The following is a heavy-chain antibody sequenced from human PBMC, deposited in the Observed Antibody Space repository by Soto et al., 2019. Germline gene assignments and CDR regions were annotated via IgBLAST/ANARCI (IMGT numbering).Heavy chain of an antibody. V-gene: IGHV3-72*01. J-gene: IGHJ4*02. D-gene: IGHD4-17*01. CDR1: GFTFSDHY. Sequence: EVQLVESGGGLVQPGGSLRLSCAASGFTFSDHYMDWVRQAPGKGLEWVGRTRNKANSYTTEYAASVKGRFTISRDDSKNSLYLQMNSLKTEDTAVYYCARLRPVYYGDAGIDYWGQGTLVTVSS. CDR3: ARLRPVYYGDAGIDY. CDR2: TRNKANSYTT.